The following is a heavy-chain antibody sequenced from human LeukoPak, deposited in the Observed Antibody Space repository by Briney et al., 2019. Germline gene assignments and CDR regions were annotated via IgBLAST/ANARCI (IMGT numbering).Heavy chain of an antibody. D-gene: IGHD3-16*01. J-gene: IGHJ3*02. CDR2: IIPIFGTA. CDR1: GGTFSSYA. CDR3: AREMLGLSRPFDI. V-gene: IGHV1-69*05. Sequence: ASVKVSCRASGGTFSSYAISWVRQAPGQGLEWMGGIIPIFGTANYAQKFQGRVTITTDESTSTAYMELSSLRSEDTAVYYCAREMLGLSRPFDIWGQGTMVTVSS.